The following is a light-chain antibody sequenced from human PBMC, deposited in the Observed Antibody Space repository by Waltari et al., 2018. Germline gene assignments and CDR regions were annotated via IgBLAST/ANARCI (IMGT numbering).Light chain of an antibody. CDR3: SSYTSSSTPLV. CDR2: DVS. J-gene: IGLJ2*01. Sequence: QSALTQPASVSGSPGQSITIFCTGTSSDVGGYNYVSWYQQHPGKAPKLMIYDVSNRPSGVSNRFSGSKSGNTASLTISGLQAEDEADYYFSSYTSSSTPLVFGGGTKLTVL. CDR1: SSDVGGYNY. V-gene: IGLV2-14*03.